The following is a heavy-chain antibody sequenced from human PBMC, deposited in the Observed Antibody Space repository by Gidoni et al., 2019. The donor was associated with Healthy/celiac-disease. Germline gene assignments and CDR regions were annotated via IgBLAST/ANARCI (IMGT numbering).Heavy chain of an antibody. D-gene: IGHD2-2*02. CDR2: IISSRSYI. CDR1: GFTCSSYS. Sequence: EVQMVESGGGRVKHGGSLRLSCAASGFTCSSYSMNCVRQAPGKGLEWVASIISSRSYIYYAASVNGRVIIYRDHAKNSLYLQMNSLRADDTAVYYCARDSGSSGDILVVPAAIFYFDYLGQGTLVTVSS. J-gene: IGHJ4*02. CDR3: ARDSGSSGDILVVPAAIFYFDY. V-gene: IGHV3-21*01.